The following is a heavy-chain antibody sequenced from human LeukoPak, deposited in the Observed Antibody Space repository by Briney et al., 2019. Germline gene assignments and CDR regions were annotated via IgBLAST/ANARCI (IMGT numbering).Heavy chain of an antibody. V-gene: IGHV4-39*02. CDR2: IYYSGST. CDR3: ARELRTSKNYYYDSSGPMDV. D-gene: IGHD3-22*01. J-gene: IGHJ6*02. Sequence: SETLSLTCTVSGGSISSSSYYWGWIRQPPGKGLEWIGSIYYSGSTYYNPSLKSRVTISVDTSKNQFSLKLSSVTAADTAVYYCARELRTSKNYYYDSSGPMDVWGQGTTVTVSS. CDR1: GGSISSSSYY.